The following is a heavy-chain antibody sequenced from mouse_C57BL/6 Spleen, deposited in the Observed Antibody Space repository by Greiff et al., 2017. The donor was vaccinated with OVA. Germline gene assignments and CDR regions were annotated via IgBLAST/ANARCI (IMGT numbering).Heavy chain of an antibody. CDR2: IHPNSGST. Sequence: QVQLQQPGAELVKPGASVKLSCKASGYTFTSYWMHWVKQRPGQGLEWIGMIHPNSGSTNYNEKFKSKATLTVDKSSSTAYMQLHSLTSYDAAVYYCAREDGYHWYFDVWGTGTTVTVSS. J-gene: IGHJ1*03. CDR3: AREDGYHWYFDV. D-gene: IGHD2-3*01. V-gene: IGHV1-64*01. CDR1: GYTFTSYW.